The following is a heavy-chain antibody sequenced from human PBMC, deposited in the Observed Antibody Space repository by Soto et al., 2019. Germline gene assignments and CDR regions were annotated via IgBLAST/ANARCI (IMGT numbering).Heavy chain of an antibody. CDR3: ARDPESVMYYDFWSGYWFDP. J-gene: IGHJ5*02. V-gene: IGHV1-3*01. Sequence: QRLEWMGWINAGNGNTKYSQKFQGRVTITRDTSASTAYMELSSLRSEDTAVYYCARDPESVMYYDFWSGYWFDPWGQGTLVTVSS. D-gene: IGHD3-3*01. CDR2: INAGNGNT.